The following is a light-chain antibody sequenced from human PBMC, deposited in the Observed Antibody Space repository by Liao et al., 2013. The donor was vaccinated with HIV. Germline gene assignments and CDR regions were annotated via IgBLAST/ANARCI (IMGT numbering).Light chain of an antibody. J-gene: IGLJ3*02. CDR1: DIGSKS. V-gene: IGLV3-21*01. Sequence: SYVLTQPPSVSVAPGMAASITCGGNDIGSKSVHWYQQKPGQAPVLVIHHDSDRPSGIPERFSGSNSGNTATLTISRVEAGDEADFYCQIWDSNNDLPVFGGGTKLTV. CDR3: QIWDSNNDLPV. CDR2: HDS.